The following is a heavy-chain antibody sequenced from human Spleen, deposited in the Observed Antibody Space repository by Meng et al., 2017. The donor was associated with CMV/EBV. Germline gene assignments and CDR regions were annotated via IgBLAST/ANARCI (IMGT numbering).Heavy chain of an antibody. CDR3: ARDRMPQGGVVHY. V-gene: IGHV3-53*05. CDR1: GFTVSSNY. Sequence: GESLKISCAASGFTVSSNYMSWVRQAPGKGLEWGSVIYSGGSTYYSDSVKGRFTIYRENSKNTLYLQMNSLRSEDTAVYYCARDRMPQGGVVHYWGQGTLVTVSS. D-gene: IGHD2-15*01. J-gene: IGHJ4*02. CDR2: IYSGGST.